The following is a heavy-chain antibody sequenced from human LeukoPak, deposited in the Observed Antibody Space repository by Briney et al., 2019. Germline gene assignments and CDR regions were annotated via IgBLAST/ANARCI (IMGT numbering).Heavy chain of an antibody. CDR3: ARVNRDTSGYYHVYFDY. Sequence: GSLRLSCAASGFIFSSYAMSWVRQPPGKGLEWIGFIYHTGSSNYNPSLKSRVTISVDTSKNQVSLNLRSVTAADTAVYYCARVNRDTSGYYHVYFDYWGQGTLVSVSS. J-gene: IGHJ4*02. CDR1: GFIFSSYA. V-gene: IGHV4-59*01. D-gene: IGHD3-22*01. CDR2: IYHTGSS.